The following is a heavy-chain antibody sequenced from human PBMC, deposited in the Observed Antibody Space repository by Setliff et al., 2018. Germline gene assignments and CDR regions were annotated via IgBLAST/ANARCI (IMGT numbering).Heavy chain of an antibody. J-gene: IGHJ4*02. CDR1: GGTFRSDG. V-gene: IGHV1-46*01. CDR3: ARGGVAAAGRKGVFEY. D-gene: IGHD6-13*01. Sequence: ASVKVSCKASGGTFRSDGFNWVRQAPGQGFEWMGTINTGGGSASIVDQFQGRVNMTRDTSTSTVYMEFSSLKSDDTAVYYCARGGVAAAGRKGVFEYWGQGTLVTVSS. CDR2: INTGGGSA.